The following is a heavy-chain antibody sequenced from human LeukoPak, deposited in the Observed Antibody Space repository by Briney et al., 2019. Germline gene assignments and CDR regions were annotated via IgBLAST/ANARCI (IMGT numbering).Heavy chain of an antibody. CDR3: ARDPPMDSSGDFDY. V-gene: IGHV3-30*02. J-gene: IGHJ4*02. CDR2: IRYDASTK. Sequence: GGSLRLSCVGSEFTFSYYGMHWVRQAPGKGLEWVAFIRYDASTKYYADSVKGRFSISRDNSQNTLYLHMNSLRAEDTAVYYCARDPPMDSSGDFDYWGQGTLVTVSS. CDR1: EFTFSYYG. D-gene: IGHD2-21*01.